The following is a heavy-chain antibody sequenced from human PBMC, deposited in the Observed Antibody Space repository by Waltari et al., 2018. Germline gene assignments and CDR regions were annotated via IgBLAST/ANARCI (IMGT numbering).Heavy chain of an antibody. D-gene: IGHD6-19*01. J-gene: IGHJ1*01. V-gene: IGHV3-53*04. CDR2: IYSGGST. CDR1: GFTVSSNY. CDR3: ARDTAWLYFQH. Sequence: EVQLVESGGGLVQPGGSLRLSCAASGFTVSSNYMSWVHQAPGKGLEWVSVIYSGGSTYYADSVKGRFTISRHNSKNTLYLQMNSLRAEDTAVYYCARDTAWLYFQHWGQGTLVTVSS.